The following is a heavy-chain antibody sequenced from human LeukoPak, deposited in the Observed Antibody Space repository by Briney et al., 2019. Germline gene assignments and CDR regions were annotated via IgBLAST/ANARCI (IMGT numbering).Heavy chain of an antibody. CDR2: IYHSGST. V-gene: IGHV4-30-2*01. D-gene: IGHD6-13*01. Sequence: SQTLSLTCTVSGGSISSGGYYWSWIRQPPGKGLEWIGYIYHSGSTYYNPSLKSRVTISVDRSKNQFSLKLSSVTAADTAVYYCARGIAAAGYEDYWGQGTLVTVSS. CDR1: GGSISSGGYY. J-gene: IGHJ4*02. CDR3: ARGIAAAGYEDY.